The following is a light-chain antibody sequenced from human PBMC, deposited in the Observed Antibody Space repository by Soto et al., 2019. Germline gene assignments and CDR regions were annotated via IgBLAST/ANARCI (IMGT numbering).Light chain of an antibody. J-gene: IGLJ1*01. V-gene: IGLV2-14*01. Sequence: QSVLTQPASVSRSPGQSITISCTGTSRDVGGYNYVSWYQQHPGKAPKLMIYDVSNRPSGVSNRFSGSKSGNTASLTISGLQAEDEADYYCSSYTSSSTLNYVFGTGTKVTVL. CDR3: SSYTSSSTLNYV. CDR1: SRDVGGYNY. CDR2: DVS.